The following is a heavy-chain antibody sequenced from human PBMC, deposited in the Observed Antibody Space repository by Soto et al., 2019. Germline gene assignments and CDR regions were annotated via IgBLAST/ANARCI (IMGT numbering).Heavy chain of an antibody. D-gene: IGHD2-21*01. V-gene: IGHV4-31*03. Sequence: QVQLQESGPGLMKPSQTLSLTCTVSGASIGRGGYYWTWIRQHPGKALEWMGHIHFSGETNYNPSLMGRLTMSTDTSTNQFSLTLAAVTAADTAMYYCARDQGGDLDYWGQGTLVTVSS. CDR2: IHFSGET. CDR3: ARDQGGDLDY. J-gene: IGHJ4*02. CDR1: GASIGRGGYY.